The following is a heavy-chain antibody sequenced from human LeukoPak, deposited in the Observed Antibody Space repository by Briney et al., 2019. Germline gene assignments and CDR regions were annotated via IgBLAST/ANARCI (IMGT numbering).Heavy chain of an antibody. D-gene: IGHD5-18*01. V-gene: IGHV1-8*01. J-gene: IGHJ4*02. CDR3: ARGNVDTAMVYADY. CDR1: GYTFTSYD. CDR2: MNPNSGNT. Sequence: ASVKVSCKASGYTFTSYDINWVRQATGQGLEWMGWMNPNSGNTGYAPKFQGRVTMTRNTSISTAYMELSSLRSEDTAVYYCARGNVDTAMVYADYWGQGTLVTVSS.